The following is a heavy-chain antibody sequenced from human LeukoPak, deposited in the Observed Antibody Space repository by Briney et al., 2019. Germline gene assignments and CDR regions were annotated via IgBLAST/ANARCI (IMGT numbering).Heavy chain of an antibody. CDR3: ARVPGVADPYDP. Sequence: GASVKVSCKASGYTFTGYYMHWVRQAPGQGLEWMGWINPNSGGTNYARKFQGRVTMTRDTSISTAYMELSRLRSDDTAVYYCARVPGVADPYDPWGQGTLVTVSS. CDR1: GYTFTGYY. J-gene: IGHJ5*02. D-gene: IGHD6-19*01. CDR2: INPNSGGT. V-gene: IGHV1-2*02.